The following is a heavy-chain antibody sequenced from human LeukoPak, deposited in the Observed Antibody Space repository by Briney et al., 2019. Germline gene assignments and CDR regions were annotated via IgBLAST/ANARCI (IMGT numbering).Heavy chain of an antibody. Sequence: PGGSLRLSCAASGFTFDDYGMSWVRQAPGKGLEWVSGINWNGGSTGYADSVKGRFTISRDNAKNSLYLQMNSLRAEDTALYHCARVKGYYGSGSPGAYYYGMDVWGKGTTVTVSS. J-gene: IGHJ6*04. D-gene: IGHD3-10*01. CDR1: GFTFDDYG. CDR3: ARVKGYYGSGSPGAYYYGMDV. CDR2: INWNGGST. V-gene: IGHV3-20*01.